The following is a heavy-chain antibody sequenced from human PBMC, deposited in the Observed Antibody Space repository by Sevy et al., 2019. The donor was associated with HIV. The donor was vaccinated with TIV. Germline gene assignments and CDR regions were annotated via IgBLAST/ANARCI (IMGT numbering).Heavy chain of an antibody. J-gene: IGHJ4*02. CDR2: ISSSSSYI. V-gene: IGHV3-21*01. CDR1: GFTFSSYT. Sequence: GGSLRLSCAVSGFTFSSYTMNWVRQAPGKGLEWVSSISSSSSYIYYVDSVKGRLTISRDNAKNSLYLQMNSLRAEDTAVYYCAREEEDYVWGTSRDLTFFDYWGQGTLVTVSS. CDR3: AREEEDYVWGTSRDLTFFDY. D-gene: IGHD3-16*02.